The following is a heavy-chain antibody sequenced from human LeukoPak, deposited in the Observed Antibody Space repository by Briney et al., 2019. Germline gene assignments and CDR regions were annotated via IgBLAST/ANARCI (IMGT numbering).Heavy chain of an antibody. CDR2: ISGSGGST. V-gene: IGHV3-23*01. Sequence: PGGSLRLSCAASGFTFSSYAMSWVRQAPGKGLEWVSAISGSGGSTYYADSVKGRFTISRDNSKNTLYLQMNSLRAEDTAVCYCAKASLTTVTPEMDFDYWGQGTLVTVSS. J-gene: IGHJ4*02. CDR3: AKASLTTVTPEMDFDY. CDR1: GFTFSSYA. D-gene: IGHD4-11*01.